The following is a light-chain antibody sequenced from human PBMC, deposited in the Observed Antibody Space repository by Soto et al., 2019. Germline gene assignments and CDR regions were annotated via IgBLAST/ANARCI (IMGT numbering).Light chain of an antibody. Sequence: HSVLTQPASVSGSPGQSITISCTGTSSDVGGYNYVSWYQHYPGKAPKLMIYEVSNRPSGVSNRFSGSKSGNTASLTLSGLQAEDEADYYCSSYTSNSVLFGGGTKLTVL. CDR1: SSDVGGYNY. CDR3: SSYTSNSVL. V-gene: IGLV2-14*01. CDR2: EVS. J-gene: IGLJ2*01.